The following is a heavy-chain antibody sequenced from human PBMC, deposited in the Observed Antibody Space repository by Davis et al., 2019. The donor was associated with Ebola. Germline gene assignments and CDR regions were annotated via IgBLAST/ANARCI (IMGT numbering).Heavy chain of an antibody. Sequence: MPSETLSLTCTVSSGSIISGGYYWSWIRQPPGKGLEWIGYIYYSGSTNYNPSLKSRVTISVDTSKNQFSLNLNSVTAADTAVYYCARLMTATMLRGKVVANWFDPWGRGTLVTVSS. D-gene: IGHD3-10*01. J-gene: IGHJ5*02. CDR3: ARLMTATMLRGKVVANWFDP. CDR1: SGSIISGGYY. CDR2: IYYSGST. V-gene: IGHV4-61*08.